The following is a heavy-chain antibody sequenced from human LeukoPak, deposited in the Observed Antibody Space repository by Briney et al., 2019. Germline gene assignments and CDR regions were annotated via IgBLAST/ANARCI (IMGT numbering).Heavy chain of an antibody. CDR3: ARQEGASIFGGNDY. CDR1: GGSISSSSYY. J-gene: IGHJ4*02. V-gene: IGHV4-39*01. D-gene: IGHD3-3*01. Sequence: PSETLSLTCTVSGGSISSSSYYWGWIRQPPGKGLEWVGSIYYSGSTYYNPSLKSRVTISVDTSKNQFSLKLSSVTAADTAVYYCARQEGASIFGGNDYWGQGTLVTVSS. CDR2: IYYSGST.